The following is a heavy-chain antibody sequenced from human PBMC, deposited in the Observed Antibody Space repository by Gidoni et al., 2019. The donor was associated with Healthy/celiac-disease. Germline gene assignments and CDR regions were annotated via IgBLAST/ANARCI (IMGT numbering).Heavy chain of an antibody. J-gene: IGHJ6*02. D-gene: IGHD4-17*01. CDR1: GGSISSGGYY. CDR2: IYYSGST. V-gene: IGHV4-31*03. CDR3: ARAGFRWDTVTPFYYYGMDV. Sequence: QVQLQESGPGLVKPSQTLSLTCTVSGGSISSGGYYWSWIRQHPGTGLEWIGYIYYSGSTYYNPSLKSRVTISVDTSKNQFSLKLSSVTAADTAVYYCARAGFRWDTVTPFYYYGMDVWGQGTTVTVSS.